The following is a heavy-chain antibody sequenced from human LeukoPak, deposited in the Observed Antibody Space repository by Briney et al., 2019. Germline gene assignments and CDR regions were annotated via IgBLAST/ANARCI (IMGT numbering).Heavy chain of an antibody. V-gene: IGHV4-59*08. D-gene: IGHD5-18*01. Sequence: KSSETLSLTCTVSGGSISSYYWSWIRQPPGKGLEWIGYIYYSGSTNYNPSLKSRVTIPVDTSKNQFSLKLSSVTAADTAVYYCARMPYSYGYLNYYYGMDVWGQGTTVTVSS. J-gene: IGHJ6*02. CDR2: IYYSGST. CDR1: GGSISSYY. CDR3: ARMPYSYGYLNYYYGMDV.